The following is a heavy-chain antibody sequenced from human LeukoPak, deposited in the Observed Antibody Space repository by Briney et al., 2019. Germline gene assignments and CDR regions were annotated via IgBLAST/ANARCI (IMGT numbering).Heavy chain of an antibody. CDR2: IYYSGST. J-gene: IGHJ6*02. V-gene: IGHV4-31*03. D-gene: IGHD2-8*01. Sequence: SETLSLTCTVSGDSITSGGHYWSWIRQHPGKGLEWIGYIYYSGSTYYSPSLKSRVTISVDTSKNQFSLKLSSVTAADTAVYYCAREAGVYATYGMDVWGQGTAVTVSS. CDR1: GDSITSGGHY. CDR3: AREAGVYATYGMDV.